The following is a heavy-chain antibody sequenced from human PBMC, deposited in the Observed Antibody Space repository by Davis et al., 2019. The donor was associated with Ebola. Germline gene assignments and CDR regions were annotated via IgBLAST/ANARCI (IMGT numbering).Heavy chain of an antibody. Sequence: SETLSLTCTVSGGSTSSSSYYWGWIRQPPGKGLEWIGSFYYSGSTYYNPSLKSRVTISVDTSKNQFSLKLSSVTAADTAVYYCAREGYYYDSSGYHLGSFDYWGQGTLVTVSS. CDR1: GGSTSSSSYY. CDR2: FYYSGST. D-gene: IGHD3-22*01. J-gene: IGHJ4*02. V-gene: IGHV4-39*07. CDR3: AREGYYYDSSGYHLGSFDY.